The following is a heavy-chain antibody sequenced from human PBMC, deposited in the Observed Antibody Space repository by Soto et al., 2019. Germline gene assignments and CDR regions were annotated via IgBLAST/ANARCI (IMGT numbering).Heavy chain of an antibody. D-gene: IGHD2-15*01. CDR2: ICVYNGNT. CDR1: GYTFTSYG. V-gene: IGHV1-18*04. J-gene: IGHJ5*02. CDR3: ARWVDCSGGSCYPNWFDP. Sequence: ASVKVSCKASGYTFTSYGISWVRQAPGQGFEWMGWICVYNGNTNYAQKLQGRVNMTTDTSTSTAYMELRSLRSDDTAVYYCARWVDCSGGSCYPNWFDPWGQGTLVTVS.